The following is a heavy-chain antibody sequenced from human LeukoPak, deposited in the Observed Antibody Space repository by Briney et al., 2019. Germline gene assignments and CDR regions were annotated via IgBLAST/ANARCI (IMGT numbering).Heavy chain of an antibody. Sequence: GESLKISCKGSGYSFTNYWIGWVRQMPGKGLEWMGIIYPGDSDTTYSPSFQGQVTISADKSISTAYLQWSSLKASDTAMYYCARQDSSVTIGHNWFDPWGQGTLVTVSS. CDR2: IYPGDSDT. D-gene: IGHD3-9*01. V-gene: IGHV5-51*01. CDR1: GYSFTNYW. J-gene: IGHJ5*02. CDR3: ARQDSSVTIGHNWFDP.